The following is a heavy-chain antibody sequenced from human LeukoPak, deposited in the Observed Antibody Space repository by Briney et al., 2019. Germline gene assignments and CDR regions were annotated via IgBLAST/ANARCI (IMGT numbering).Heavy chain of an antibody. CDR1: GGSFSGYY. D-gene: IGHD3-22*01. J-gene: IGHJ4*02. Sequence: SETLSLTCAVYGGSFSGYYWSWIRQPPGKGLEWIGEINHSGSTNYNPSLKSRVTISVDTSKNQFSLKLSSVTAADTAVYYCATDPPSSGYGYWGQGTPVTVSS. CDR3: ATDPPSSGYGY. CDR2: INHSGST. V-gene: IGHV4-34*01.